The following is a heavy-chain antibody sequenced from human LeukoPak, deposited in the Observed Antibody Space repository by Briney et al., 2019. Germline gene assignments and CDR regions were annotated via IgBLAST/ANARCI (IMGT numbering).Heavy chain of an antibody. CDR1: GFTFGDYA. CDR2: IQAKAYGGAT. D-gene: IGHD2-2*01. Sequence: GGSLRLSCSTSGFTFGDYAMSWVRQAPGKGLEWVGFIQAKAYGGATEYAASVKGRFSISRDDSQSIANLQMNDLKTEDTAVYYCTRAPEGRCSSSGCYLDYWGQGTLVTVSS. CDR3: TRAPEGRCSSSGCYLDY. V-gene: IGHV3-49*04. J-gene: IGHJ4*02.